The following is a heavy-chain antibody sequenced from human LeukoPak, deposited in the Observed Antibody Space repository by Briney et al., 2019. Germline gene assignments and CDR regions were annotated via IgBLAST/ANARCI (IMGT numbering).Heavy chain of an antibody. J-gene: IGHJ4*02. CDR2: INQDGSEK. D-gene: IGHD2-2*01. Sequence: PGGSLRLSCAPSGFTFSADWMSWVRQAPGKGLEWVASINQDGSEKYYVDSLKGRFTISRDNTKKSLYLQMNSLRAEDTAVYYCARDMNRLSSWWGQGTLVTVSS. CDR3: ARDMNRLSSW. CDR1: GFTFSADW. V-gene: IGHV3-7*01.